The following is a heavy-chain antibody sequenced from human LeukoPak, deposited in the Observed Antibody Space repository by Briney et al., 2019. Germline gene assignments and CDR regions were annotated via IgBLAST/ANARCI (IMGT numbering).Heavy chain of an antibody. CDR1: GYTFTSYD. CDR2: MNPNSGNT. D-gene: IGHD1-26*01. CDR3: ATTIVGATMGPDAFDI. Sequence: ASVKVSCKASGYTFTSYDINWVRQATGQGLEWMGWMNPNSGNTGYAQKFQGRVTMTEDTSTDTAYMELSSLRSEDTAVYYCATTIVGATMGPDAFDIWGQGTMVTVSS. J-gene: IGHJ3*02. V-gene: IGHV1-8*01.